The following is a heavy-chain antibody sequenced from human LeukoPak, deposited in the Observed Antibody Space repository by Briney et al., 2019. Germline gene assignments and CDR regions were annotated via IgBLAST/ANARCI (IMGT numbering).Heavy chain of an antibody. CDR1: GGSISSYY. D-gene: IGHD3-22*01. CDR2: IYYSGST. V-gene: IGHV4-59*08. J-gene: IGHJ1*01. CDR3: ASRSYYYDSSGYYYDYFQH. Sequence: SETLSLTCTVSGGSISSYYWSWIRQPPGKGLEWIGYIYYSGSTNYNPSLKSRVTISVDTSKSQFSLKLSSVTAADTAVYYCASRSYYYDSSGYYYDYFQHWGQGTLVTVSS.